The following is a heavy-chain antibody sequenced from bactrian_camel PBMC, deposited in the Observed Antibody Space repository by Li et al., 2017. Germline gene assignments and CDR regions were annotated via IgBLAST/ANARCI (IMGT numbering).Heavy chain of an antibody. CDR1: GFTFSDYY. J-gene: IGHJ4*01. CDR2: IYADGSRT. D-gene: IGHD6*01. V-gene: IGHV3-2*01. Sequence: GEVQPGGSFRLSCLGSGFTFSDYYMSWVRQAPGQHLQWVSSIYADGSRTDYHWSVKGRFTISRDNAKNTLSLQMNSLKTDDTAVYYCASERRTNNWYFDYWGQGTQVTVS. CDR3: ASERRTNNWYFDY.